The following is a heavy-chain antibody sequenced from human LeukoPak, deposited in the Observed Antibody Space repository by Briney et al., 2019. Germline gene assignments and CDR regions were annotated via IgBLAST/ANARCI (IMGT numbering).Heavy chain of an antibody. D-gene: IGHD3-10*01. Sequence: GGSLRLSCAASGFTLSSYSMNWVRQAPGKGLGWVSSISSSSSYIYYADSVKGRFTISRDNAKNSLYLQMNSLRAEDTAVYYCARDGSGSYYNPFWFDPWGQGTLVTVSS. V-gene: IGHV3-21*01. CDR1: GFTLSSYS. CDR2: ISSSSSYI. J-gene: IGHJ5*02. CDR3: ARDGSGSYYNPFWFDP.